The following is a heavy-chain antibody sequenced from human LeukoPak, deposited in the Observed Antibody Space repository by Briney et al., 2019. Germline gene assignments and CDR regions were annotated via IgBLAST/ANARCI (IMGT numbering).Heavy chain of an antibody. Sequence: ASVKVSCKTSEYTTYYIHWVRQAPGQGLEWMGLMNPDKGGAWYAQKFQGRVTITRNTSISTAYMELSRLRSDDTAVYYCARDLYCSSTSCYRKNSSSWYVSDPWGQGTLVTVSS. V-gene: IGHV1-8*01. CDR3: ARDLYCSSTSCYRKNSSSWYVSDP. CDR1: EYTTYY. D-gene: IGHD2-2*01. J-gene: IGHJ5*02. CDR2: MNPDKGGA.